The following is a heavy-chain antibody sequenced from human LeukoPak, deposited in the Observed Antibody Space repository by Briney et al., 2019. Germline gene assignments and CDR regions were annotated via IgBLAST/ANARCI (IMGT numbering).Heavy chain of an antibody. CDR2: IYTSGST. D-gene: IGHD1-26*01. CDR1: GVSISSNY. V-gene: IGHV4-4*09. CDR3: ARHGFRSGSYYFAY. Sequence: SETLSLICTVSGVSISSNYWSWLRQPPGKGLEWIGYIYTSGSTNYNPSLKSRVTISVDTSKTQFSLKLSSVTAADTAVYYCARHGFRSGSYYFAYWGQGTLVTVSS. J-gene: IGHJ4*02.